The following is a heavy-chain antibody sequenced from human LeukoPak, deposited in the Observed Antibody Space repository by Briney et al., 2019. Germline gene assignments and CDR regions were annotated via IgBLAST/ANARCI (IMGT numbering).Heavy chain of an antibody. Sequence: SQTLSLTCAIPGDSVSSNSAAWTWIRQSPSRGLEWLGRTYYMSKWINDHALSVKSRITISPDTSKNQFSLQLTSVTPEDTAVYFCARWVHQQGALDIWGQGTMVTVSS. D-gene: IGHD3-10*01. V-gene: IGHV6-1*01. CDR3: ARWVHQQGALDI. CDR1: GDSVSSNSAA. J-gene: IGHJ3*02. CDR2: TYYMSKWIN.